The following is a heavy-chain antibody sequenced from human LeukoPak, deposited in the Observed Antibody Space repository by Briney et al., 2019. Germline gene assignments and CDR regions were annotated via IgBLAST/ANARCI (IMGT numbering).Heavy chain of an antibody. CDR2: ISSSGST. CDR3: ARMRETYSSGWFAPGEFDY. D-gene: IGHD6-19*01. J-gene: IGHJ4*02. V-gene: IGHV4-61*02. CDR1: GDSISSGDYY. Sequence: PSETLSLTCTVSGDSISSGDYYWSWIRQPAGKGLEWIGRISSSGSTNYNPSLKSRVTISVDTSKNQFSLKLSSVTAADTAVYFCARMRETYSSGWFAPGEFDYWGQGTLVTVSS.